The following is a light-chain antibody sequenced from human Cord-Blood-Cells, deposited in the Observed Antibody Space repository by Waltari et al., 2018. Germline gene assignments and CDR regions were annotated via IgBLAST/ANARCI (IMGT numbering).Light chain of an antibody. CDR2: NAS. J-gene: IGKJ2*01. CDR3: QQYNSYPYT. V-gene: IGKV1-5*03. Sequence: DIRMTHSPSTLSPSVGERLTITCRASQSISSWFAWYQQKPGKAPKLLIYNASSLESGVPSRFSGSGSGTEFTLTISSLQPDDFATYYCQQYNSYPYTFGQGTKLEIK. CDR1: QSISSW.